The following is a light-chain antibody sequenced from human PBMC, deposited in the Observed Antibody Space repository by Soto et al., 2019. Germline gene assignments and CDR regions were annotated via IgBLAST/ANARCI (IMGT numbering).Light chain of an antibody. V-gene: IGKV1-39*01. CDR3: QRSYSIPYT. CDR2: VVS. CDR1: QTISRN. Sequence: DIQLTQSPSSLSASVGDRVTITCRASQTISRNLNWYQQKPGEAPRLLMYVVSTLQGGVPSRFSGSESGTDYTLTISSVQPDDFATYYCQRSYSIPYTFGQGTKLEIK. J-gene: IGKJ2*01.